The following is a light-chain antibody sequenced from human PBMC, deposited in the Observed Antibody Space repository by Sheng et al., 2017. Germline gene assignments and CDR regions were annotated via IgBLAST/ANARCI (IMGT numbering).Light chain of an antibody. J-gene: IGKJ3*01. CDR3: QQYDNLPFA. CDR2: GAS. V-gene: IGKV3D-15*01. Sequence: DIVMTQSPATLSLSPGETATLSCRASQSVGSYLGWYQQKPGQAPRLLIYGASTRATGIPDRFSGTGSGTDFTLTISSLQPEDFATYFCQQYDNLPFAFGPGTKVDIK. CDR1: QSVGSY.